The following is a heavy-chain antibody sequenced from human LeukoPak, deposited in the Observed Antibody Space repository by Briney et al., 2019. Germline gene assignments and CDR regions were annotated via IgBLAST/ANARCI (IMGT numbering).Heavy chain of an antibody. CDR1: GITLSNYG. CDR2: ISGSGGST. Sequence: GGSLRLSCAVSGITLSNYGMSWIRQAPGKGLEWVAGISGSGGSTNYADSVKGRFTFPTPNPKNTLYLLMNSLGGEDTAVFFCAKRGVVIRVILVGFHKEAYYFESWGQGALVTVSS. CDR3: AKRGVVIRVILVGFHKEAYYFES. D-gene: IGHD3/OR15-3a*01. J-gene: IGHJ4*02. V-gene: IGHV3-23*01.